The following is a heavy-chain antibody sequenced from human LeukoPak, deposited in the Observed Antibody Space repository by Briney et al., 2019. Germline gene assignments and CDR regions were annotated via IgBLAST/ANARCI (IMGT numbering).Heavy chain of an antibody. CDR3: TPDLYSGSPGAFDI. V-gene: IGHV3-15*01. CDR1: GFTFSNAW. Sequence: PGGSLRLSCAASGFTFSNAWMSWVRQATGKGGEWVGRIKSKTYSGTTDYAAPVKGRFPISRYDSKHPLYLQIISLKTQNTAVYYCTPDLYSGSPGAFDIWGQGTMVTVSS. J-gene: IGHJ3*02. D-gene: IGHD1-26*01. CDR2: IKSKTYSGTT.